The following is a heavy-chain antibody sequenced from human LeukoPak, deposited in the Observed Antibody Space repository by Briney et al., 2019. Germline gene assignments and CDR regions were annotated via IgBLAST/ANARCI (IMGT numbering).Heavy chain of an antibody. CDR3: APRGDIEHSYVYGKWFDP. CDR2: INHSGSS. V-gene: IGHV4-34*01. Sequence: SETLSLTCAVCGGSFSAYYWTWIRQPPGKGLEWIGEINHSGSSNYNSSLRSRVTISVDTSYKQFSLRLSSVTAADTAVYYCAPRGDIEHSYVYGKWFDPWGQGTRVTVSS. CDR1: GGSFSAYY. D-gene: IGHD5-18*01. J-gene: IGHJ5*02.